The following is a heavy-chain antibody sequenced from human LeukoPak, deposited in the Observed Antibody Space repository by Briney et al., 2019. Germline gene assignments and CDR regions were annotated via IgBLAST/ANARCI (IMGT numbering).Heavy chain of an antibody. J-gene: IGHJ4*02. CDR1: GGSISSYY. D-gene: IGHD2/OR15-2a*01. CDR3: ARSMRTWLIDY. V-gene: IGHV4-59*01. CDR2: IYCSGST. Sequence: SETLSLTCTVSGGSISSYYWSWIRQPPGKGLEWIGYIYCSGSTNYNPSLKSRVTISVDTSKNQFSLKLSSVTAADTAVYYCARSMRTWLIDYWGQGTLVTVSS.